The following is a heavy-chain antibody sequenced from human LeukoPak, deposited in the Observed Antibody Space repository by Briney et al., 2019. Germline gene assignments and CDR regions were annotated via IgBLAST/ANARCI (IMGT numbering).Heavy chain of an antibody. CDR3: AKEADSGAFDI. CDR2: ISWNSGSM. J-gene: IGHJ3*02. CDR1: GFTFDDYA. D-gene: IGHD2-15*01. Sequence: GGSLRLSCVASGFTFDDYAMHWVRQAPGKGLEWVSGISWNSGSMGYADSVKGRFTISRDSAKNSLYLQMNSLRAEDTALYYCAKEADSGAFDIWVQGTMVTVSS. V-gene: IGHV3-9*01.